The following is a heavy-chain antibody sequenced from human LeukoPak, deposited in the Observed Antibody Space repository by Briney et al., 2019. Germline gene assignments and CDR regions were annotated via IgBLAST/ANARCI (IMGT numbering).Heavy chain of an antibody. J-gene: IGHJ4*02. CDR1: GYTFTSYG. D-gene: IGHD1-26*01. CDR2: INPSGGST. V-gene: IGHV1-46*01. CDR3: ARARTLASGSYYGRLRAGEGMKY. Sequence: ASVKVSCKASGYTFTSYGISWVRQAPGQGLEWMGIINPSGGSTSYAQKFQGRVTMTRDMSTSTVYMELSSLRSEDTAVYYCARARTLASGSYYGRLRAGEGMKYWGQGTLVTVSS.